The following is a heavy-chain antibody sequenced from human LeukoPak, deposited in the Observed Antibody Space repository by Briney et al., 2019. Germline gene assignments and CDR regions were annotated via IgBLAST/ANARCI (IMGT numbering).Heavy chain of an antibody. V-gene: IGHV3-7*01. CDR2: IEGDGSVT. Sequence: PGGSLRLSCAASGFTFSNYWMSWVRQAPGQGLEWVANIEGDGSVTYYVDSVKGRFTISRDNPKNSLYLQMNSLRAEDTAVYYCAKSNQLLDWGQGTLVTVSS. CDR1: GFTFSNYW. J-gene: IGHJ4*02. D-gene: IGHD2-2*01. CDR3: AKSNQLLD.